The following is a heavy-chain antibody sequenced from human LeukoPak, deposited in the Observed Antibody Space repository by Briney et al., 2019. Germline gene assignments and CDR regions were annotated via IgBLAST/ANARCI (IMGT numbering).Heavy chain of an antibody. V-gene: IGHV5-51*01. CDR3: GRLAGSGTYYSLDY. D-gene: IGHD3-10*01. CDR1: GSDFTNYW. J-gene: IGHJ4*02. Sequence: GESLKISCKASGSDFTNYWICWGRQLPRKRLEYMGIIYPGDADTKYSPSFQGQVTISADKSINTAYLQWRSVKASDIAMYYCGRLAGSGTYYSLDYWGQGTLLTVSS. CDR2: IYPGDADT.